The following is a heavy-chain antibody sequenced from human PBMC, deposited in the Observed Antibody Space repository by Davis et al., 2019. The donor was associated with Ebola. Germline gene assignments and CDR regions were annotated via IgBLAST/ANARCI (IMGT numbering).Heavy chain of an antibody. Sequence: PSETLSLTCAVYGGSFSGYYWSWIRQPPGKGLEWIGEINHSGSTNYNPSLKSRVTISVDTSKNQFSLKLSSVTAADTAVYYCARYGYCSSTSCYGYYMDVWGKGTTVTVSS. D-gene: IGHD2-2*01. CDR1: GGSFSGYY. CDR3: ARYGYCSSTSCYGYYMDV. J-gene: IGHJ6*03. V-gene: IGHV4-34*01. CDR2: INHSGST.